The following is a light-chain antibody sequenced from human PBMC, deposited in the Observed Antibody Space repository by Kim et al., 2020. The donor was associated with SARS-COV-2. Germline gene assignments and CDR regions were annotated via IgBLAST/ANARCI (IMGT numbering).Light chain of an antibody. CDR1: QSVSSSC. CDR3: QQYGSPLT. V-gene: IGKV3-20*01. J-gene: IGKJ4*01. Sequence: LSPGERATRSCRASQSVSSSCLAWYQQKPGQAPRLLIYGASSRAAGIPDRFSGSGSGTDFTLTISRLEPEDFAVYYCQQYGSPLTFGGGTKVDIK. CDR2: GAS.